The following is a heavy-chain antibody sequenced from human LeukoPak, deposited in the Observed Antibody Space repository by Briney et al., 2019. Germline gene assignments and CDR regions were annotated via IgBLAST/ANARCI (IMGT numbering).Heavy chain of an antibody. D-gene: IGHD5-12*01. V-gene: IGHV1-2*02. CDR2: INPNSGGT. J-gene: IGHJ4*02. Sequence: GASVKVSCKASGYTFTGYYMHWVRQAPGQGLEWMGWINPNSGGTNYAQKFQGRVTMTRDTSISTAYMELSRLRSDDTAVYYCARGKRWLRFLAVAATYGFDYWGQGTLVTVSS. CDR1: GYTFTGYY. CDR3: ARGKRWLRFLAVAATYGFDY.